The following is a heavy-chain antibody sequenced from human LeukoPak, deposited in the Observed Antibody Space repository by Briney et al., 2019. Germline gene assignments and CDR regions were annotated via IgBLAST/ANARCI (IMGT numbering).Heavy chain of an antibody. J-gene: IGHJ4*02. D-gene: IGHD5-18*01. CDR1: GFYG. CDR2: IRYDGSNK. Sequence: GGSLRLSCAASGFYGMHWVRQAPGKGLEWVAFIRYDGSNKYYADSVKGRFTISRDNSKNTLYLQMNSLRAEDTAVYYCAKDGPGYSYGSVGYFDYWGQGTLVTVSS. CDR3: AKDGPGYSYGSVGYFDY. V-gene: IGHV3-30*02.